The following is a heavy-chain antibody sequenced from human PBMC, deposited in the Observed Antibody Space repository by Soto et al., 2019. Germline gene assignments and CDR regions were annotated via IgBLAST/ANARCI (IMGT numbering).Heavy chain of an antibody. CDR1: VFRFSSYW. CDR3: ARDSGPSWHRTHFFDY. CDR2: IKEDGSEK. V-gene: IGHV3-7*03. Sequence: GSLRLSCAASVFRFSSYWMSWVRQAPGKGLEWVANIKEDGSEKYYVDSVKGRFTISRDNARNSLYLQMNSLRAEDTAVYYCARDSGPSWHRTHFFDYWGQGTLVTVSS. J-gene: IGHJ4*02. D-gene: IGHD6-13*01.